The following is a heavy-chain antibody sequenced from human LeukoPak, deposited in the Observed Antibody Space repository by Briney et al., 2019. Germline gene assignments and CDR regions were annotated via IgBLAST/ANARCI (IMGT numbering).Heavy chain of an antibody. CDR2: ISSSSSYI. CDR1: GFTFSSYS. Sequence: GGSLRLSCAACGFTFSSYSMNWVRQAPGKGLEWVSSISSSSSYIYYADSVKGRFTISRDNAKNSLYLQMNSLRAEDTAVYYCARDALGYCSGGSCYSPTYYYMDVWGKGTTVTVSS. CDR3: ARDALGYCSGGSCYSPTYYYMDV. V-gene: IGHV3-21*01. D-gene: IGHD2-15*01. J-gene: IGHJ6*03.